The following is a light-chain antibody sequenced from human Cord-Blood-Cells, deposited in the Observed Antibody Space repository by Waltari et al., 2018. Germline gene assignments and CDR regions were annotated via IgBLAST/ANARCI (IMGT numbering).Light chain of an antibody. Sequence: QSALTQPASVSGSPGQSITISSTGTSSDVGGYNYVSWYQQHPGKATKLMIYDVSNRPSGVSNRFSGSKSGNTASLTISGLQAEDEADYYCSSYTSSSTLVFGGGTKLTVL. CDR2: DVS. V-gene: IGLV2-14*01. CDR3: SSYTSSSTLV. CDR1: SSDVGGYNY. J-gene: IGLJ3*02.